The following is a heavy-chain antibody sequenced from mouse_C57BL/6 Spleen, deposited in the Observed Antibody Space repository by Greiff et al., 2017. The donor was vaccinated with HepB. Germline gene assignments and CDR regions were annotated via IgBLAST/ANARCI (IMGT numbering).Heavy chain of an antibody. CDR3: AIGDNFAWYCDV. CDR2: IHPSDSDT. J-gene: IGHJ1*03. Sequence: QVQLQQPGAELVKPGASVKVSCKASGYTFTSYWMHWVKQRPGQGLEWIGSIHPSDSDTNYNQKFKGKATLTVDKSSSTAYMQLSSLTSEDSAVYCCAIGDNFAWYCDVWGTGTTVTVSS. V-gene: IGHV1-74*01. CDR1: GYTFTSYW. D-gene: IGHD1-3*01.